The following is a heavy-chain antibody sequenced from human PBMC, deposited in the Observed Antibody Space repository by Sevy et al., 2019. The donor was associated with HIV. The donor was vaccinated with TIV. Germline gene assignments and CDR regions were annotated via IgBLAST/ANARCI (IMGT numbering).Heavy chain of an antibody. CDR2: INQDGGVT. J-gene: IGHJ4*02. CDR3: VRAIAKDGSF. CDR1: GFTLNNYW. Sequence: GGSLRLSCVASGFTLNNYWMHRVRQAPGKGLEWVANINQDGGVTYYVDSVRGRFTISRDNGRNLVFPQMNSLRVDDTALYFCVRAIAKDGSFWGQGTLVTVSS. D-gene: IGHD6-13*01. V-gene: IGHV3-7*01.